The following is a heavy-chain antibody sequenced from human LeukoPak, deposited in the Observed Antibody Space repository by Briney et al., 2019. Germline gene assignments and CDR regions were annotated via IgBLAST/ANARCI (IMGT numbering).Heavy chain of an antibody. CDR1: GFTFDDYA. D-gene: IGHD6-19*01. CDR3: AKDIGHSSGWSSYFDY. Sequence: GRSLRLSCAASGFTFDDYAMHWVRQAPGKGLEWVSGISWNSGSIGYADSVKGRSTISRDNAKNSLYLQMNSLRAEDTALYYCAKDIGHSSGWSSYFDYWGQGTLVTVSS. J-gene: IGHJ4*02. V-gene: IGHV3-9*01. CDR2: ISWNSGSI.